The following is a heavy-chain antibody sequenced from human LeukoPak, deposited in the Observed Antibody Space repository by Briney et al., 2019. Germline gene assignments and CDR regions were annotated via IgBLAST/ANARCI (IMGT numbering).Heavy chain of an antibody. CDR1: GGSFSGYY. CDR3: ARGPEYSSSSGFDY. J-gene: IGHJ4*02. V-gene: IGHV4-34*01. Sequence: SETLSLTCAVYGGSFSGYYWSWIRQPPGKGLEWIGEINHSGSTNYNPSLKSRVTISVDTSKNQFSLKLSSVTTADTAVYYCARGPEYSSSSGFDYWGQGTLVTVSS. D-gene: IGHD6-6*01. CDR2: INHSGST.